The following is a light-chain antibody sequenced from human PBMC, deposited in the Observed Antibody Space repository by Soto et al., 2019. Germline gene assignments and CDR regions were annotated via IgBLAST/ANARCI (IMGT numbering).Light chain of an antibody. CDR1: QSVSQY. CDR3: QHRTKWPLT. J-gene: IGKJ4*01. Sequence: EIVLTQSPGTLSWSLGERATLSCRASQSVSQYLAWYQQKPGQAPRLLIYAASSRASGIPDRFSGSGSGTDFTLTIDNVEPEDSAVYFCQHRTKWPLTFGGGTKVDI. V-gene: IGKV3-11*01. CDR2: AAS.